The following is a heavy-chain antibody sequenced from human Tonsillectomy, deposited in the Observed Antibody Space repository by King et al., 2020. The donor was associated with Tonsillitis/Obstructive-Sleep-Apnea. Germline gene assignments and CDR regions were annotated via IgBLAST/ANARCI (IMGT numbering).Heavy chain of an antibody. J-gene: IGHJ3*02. V-gene: IGHV4-59*01. CDR1: GGSISSYS. CDR2: IYYSGST. Sequence: QLQESGPGLVKPSETLSLTCTVSGGSISSYSWSWLRQPPGKGLEWGGYIYYSGSTNYNPSLKSRVTISVDTSKNQFSLKLSSVTAADTAVYYCARDMVLETGGDAFDIWGQGTMVTVSS. D-gene: IGHD2-8*01. CDR3: ARDMVLETGGDAFDI.